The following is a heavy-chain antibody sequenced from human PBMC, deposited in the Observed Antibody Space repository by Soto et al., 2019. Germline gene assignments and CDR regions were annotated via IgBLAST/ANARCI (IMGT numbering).Heavy chain of an antibody. CDR2: IYYSGST. Sequence: SDTPALSCAVSRGTINSYDLSGIRQHPGKGLEWIGYIYYSGSTNYNPSLKSRVTISVDTSKNQSSLKLSSVTAADTAVYYCARAGSIMITFGVLSGGAFDIWGQGTMVTVS. D-gene: IGHD3-16*01. J-gene: IGHJ3*02. CDR1: RGTINSYD. CDR3: ARAGSIMITFGVLSGGAFDI. V-gene: IGHV4-59*07.